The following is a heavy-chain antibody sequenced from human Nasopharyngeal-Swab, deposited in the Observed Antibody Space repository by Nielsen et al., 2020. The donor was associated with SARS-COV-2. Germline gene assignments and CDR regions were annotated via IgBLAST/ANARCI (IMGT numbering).Heavy chain of an antibody. CDR3: TRCGGGCYSGRDY. Sequence: GGSLRLSFAASGFTFSDSAIHWVRQASGKGLEWVGRVRSKGNNYATAYSASVKGRFIIFRDDPTNTAYLQMNNLKTEDTAMYYCTRCGGGCYSGRDYWGQGTLVTVSS. CDR1: GFTFSDSA. D-gene: IGHD2-15*01. V-gene: IGHV3-73*01. J-gene: IGHJ4*02. CDR2: VRSKGNNYAT.